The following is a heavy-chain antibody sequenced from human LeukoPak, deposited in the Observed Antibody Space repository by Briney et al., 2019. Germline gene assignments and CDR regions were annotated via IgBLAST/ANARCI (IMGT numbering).Heavy chain of an antibody. CDR2: ISSSSSTI. Sequence: GGSLRLSCAASGFTFSSYSMNWVRQAPGKGLEWVSYISSSSSTIYYADSVKGRFTISRDNAKNSLYLQMNGLRAEDTAVYYCAKPLYSSGWYFDYWGQGTLVTVSS. J-gene: IGHJ4*02. CDR1: GFTFSSYS. D-gene: IGHD6-19*01. CDR3: AKPLYSSGWYFDY. V-gene: IGHV3-48*01.